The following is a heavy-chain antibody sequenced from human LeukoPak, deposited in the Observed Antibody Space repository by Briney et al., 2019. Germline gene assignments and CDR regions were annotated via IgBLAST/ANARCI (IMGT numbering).Heavy chain of an antibody. D-gene: IGHD3-10*01. V-gene: IGHV3-49*04. CDR2: IRSKVYGGTT. CDR3: TRDYGSGSHSDAFDI. CDR1: GFTFGDYA. Sequence: GGSLRLSCTASGFTFGDYAMSWVRQAPGKGLEWVGFIRSKVYGGTTEYAASVKGRFTISRDDSKSIAYLQMNSLKTEDTAVYYCTRDYGSGSHSDAFDIWGQGTMVTVSS. J-gene: IGHJ3*02.